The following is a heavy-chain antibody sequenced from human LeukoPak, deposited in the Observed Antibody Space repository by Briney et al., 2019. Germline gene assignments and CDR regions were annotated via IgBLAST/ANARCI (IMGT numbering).Heavy chain of an antibody. J-gene: IGHJ4*02. CDR2: INEDGRTT. D-gene: IGHD1-26*01. Sequence: GGSLRLSCAASGFTFSSNWMHWVRQAPGKGLVWVSRINEDGRTTNYADSVKGRFTISRDNAKNTPDLQMNSLRAEDTAVYYCVRDLGGRSGHWGQGTLVTVSS. CDR1: GFTFSSNW. CDR3: VRDLGGRSGH. V-gene: IGHV3-74*01.